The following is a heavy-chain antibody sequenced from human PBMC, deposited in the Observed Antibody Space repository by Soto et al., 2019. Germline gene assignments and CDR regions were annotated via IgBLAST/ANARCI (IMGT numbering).Heavy chain of an antibody. CDR1: GGSISSSSYY. CDR3: ARHPAGGYCSSTSCFGSHYYGMDV. CDR2: IYYSGST. D-gene: IGHD2-2*01. V-gene: IGHV4-39*01. J-gene: IGHJ6*02. Sequence: PSETLSLTCTVSGGSISSSSYYWGWIRQPPGKGLEWIGSIYYSGSTYYNPSPKSRVTIPVDTSKNQFSLKLSSVTAADTAVYYCARHPAGGYCSSTSCFGSHYYGMDVWGQGTTVTVSS.